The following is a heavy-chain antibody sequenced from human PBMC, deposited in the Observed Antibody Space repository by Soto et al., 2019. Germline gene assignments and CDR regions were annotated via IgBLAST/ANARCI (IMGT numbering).Heavy chain of an antibody. CDR1: GGSISSSNW. V-gene: IGHV4-4*02. CDR2: IYHSGST. D-gene: IGHD3-22*01. CDR3: ARRLYDSSGYYFYYYGMDV. Sequence: QVQLQESGPGLVKPSGTLSLTCAVSGGSISSSNWWSWVRQPPGKGLEWIGEIYHSGSTNYNPSLKSRVNISVDKSKNQFSLKLSSVTAADTAVYYCARRLYDSSGYYFYYYGMDVWGQGTTVTVSS. J-gene: IGHJ6*02.